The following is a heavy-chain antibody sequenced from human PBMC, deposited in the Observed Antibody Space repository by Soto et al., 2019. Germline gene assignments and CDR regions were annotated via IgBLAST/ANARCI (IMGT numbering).Heavy chain of an antibody. J-gene: IGHJ6*02. V-gene: IGHV1-69*13. CDR1: GGTFSSYA. Sequence: GASVKVSCKASGGTFSSYAISWVRQAPGQGLEWMGGIIPIFGTANYAQKFQGRVTITADESTSTAYMELSSLRSEDTAVYYCATRGYSGYAHTLYGMDVWGQGTTVTVSS. D-gene: IGHD5-12*01. CDR3: ATRGYSGYAHTLYGMDV. CDR2: IIPIFGTA.